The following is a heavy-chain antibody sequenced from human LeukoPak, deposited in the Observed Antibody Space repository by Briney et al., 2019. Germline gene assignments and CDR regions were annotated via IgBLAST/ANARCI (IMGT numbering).Heavy chain of an antibody. CDR2: IYHSGST. V-gene: IGHV4-38-2*02. CDR3: ARNGDYVDY. Sequence: SETLSLTCTVSGYSISSGYYWGWIRQPPGKGLEWIGSIYHSGSTYYNPSLKSRVTISVDTSKNQFSLKLSSVTAADTAVYYCARNGDYVDYWGQGILVTVSS. J-gene: IGHJ4*02. CDR1: GYSISSGYY. D-gene: IGHD4-17*01.